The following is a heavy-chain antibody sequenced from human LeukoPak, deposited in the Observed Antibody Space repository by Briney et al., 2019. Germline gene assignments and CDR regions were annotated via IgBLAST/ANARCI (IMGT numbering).Heavy chain of an antibody. V-gene: IGHV3-33*01. D-gene: IGHD4-23*01. Sequence: PGGSLRLSCAASGFSFSSYGMHWVRQAPGKGLEWVAVIWYDGSNKYYADSVKGRFTISRDNSKNTLYLQMNSLRAEDTAVYYCARDPTTVVTPFMDYWGQGTLVTVSS. CDR3: ARDPTTVVTPFMDY. CDR2: IWYDGSNK. J-gene: IGHJ4*02. CDR1: GFSFSSYG.